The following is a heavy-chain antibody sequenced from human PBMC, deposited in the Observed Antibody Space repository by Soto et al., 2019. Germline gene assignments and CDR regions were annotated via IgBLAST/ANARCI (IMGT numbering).Heavy chain of an antibody. J-gene: IGHJ4*02. CDR1: GGSLSGYY. CDR3: ARGDFAWEPSTDY. V-gene: IGHV4-34*01. CDR2: INHSGST. D-gene: IGHD3-3*01. Sequence: QVQLQQWGAGLLKPSETLSLTCAVYGGSLSGYYWSWIRQPPGKGLEWIGEINHSGSTNYSPSLKSRVTILVDTSKSQFSLQLSSVTAADTAMYYCARGDFAWEPSTDYGGQGTLVTVSS.